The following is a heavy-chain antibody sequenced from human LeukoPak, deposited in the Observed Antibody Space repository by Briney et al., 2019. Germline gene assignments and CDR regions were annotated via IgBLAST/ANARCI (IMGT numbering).Heavy chain of an antibody. J-gene: IGHJ4*02. CDR3: ANLGYYDSSGYLT. Sequence: SETLSLTCTVSGGSISSSSYYWGWIRQPPGKGLEWIGSIYYSGSTYYNPSLKSRVTISVDTSKNQFSLKLSSVTAADTAVYYCANLGYYDSSGYLTWGQGTLVTVSS. D-gene: IGHD3-22*01. CDR1: GGSISSSSYY. V-gene: IGHV4-39*07. CDR2: IYYSGST.